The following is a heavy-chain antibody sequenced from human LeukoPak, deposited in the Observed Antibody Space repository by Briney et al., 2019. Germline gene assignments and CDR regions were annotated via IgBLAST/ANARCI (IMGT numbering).Heavy chain of an antibody. CDR3: ARGAFSSSYRTPKNAFDI. V-gene: IGHV1-18*01. CDR1: GGTFISYA. D-gene: IGHD6-6*01. CDR2: ISAYNGNT. J-gene: IGHJ3*02. Sequence: ASVKVSCKASGGTFISYAISWVRQAPGQGLEWMGWISAYNGNTNYAQKLQGRVTMTTDTSTSTAYMELRSLRSDDTAVYYCARGAFSSSYRTPKNAFDIWGQGTMVTVSS.